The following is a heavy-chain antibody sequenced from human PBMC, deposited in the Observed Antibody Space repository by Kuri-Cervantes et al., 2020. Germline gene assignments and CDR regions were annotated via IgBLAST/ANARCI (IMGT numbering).Heavy chain of an antibody. CDR1: GFTFDDYT. D-gene: IGHD2-15*01. CDR2: ISWDGGST. CDR3: ARDRSSRDFDY. J-gene: IGHJ4*02. V-gene: IGHV3-43*01. Sequence: GGSLRLSCAASGFTFDDYTMHWVRQAPGKGLEWVSLISWDGGSTYYADSVKGRFTISRDNSKNTLYLQMNSLRAEDTAVYYCARDRSSRDFDYWGQGTLVTVSS.